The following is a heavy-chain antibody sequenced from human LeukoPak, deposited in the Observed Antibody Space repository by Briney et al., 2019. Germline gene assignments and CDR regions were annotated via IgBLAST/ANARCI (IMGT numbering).Heavy chain of an antibody. Sequence: ASVKVSCKLSGYTFTGSFIHWVRQAPGQGLEWMGWVSCSTGDTKFAQRFQGRVTMTRDTSISTAYVELNRLRSDDTAVYYCVRADPVDYWGQGTQVTVSS. V-gene: IGHV1-2*02. CDR3: VRADPVDY. CDR2: VSCSTGDT. J-gene: IGHJ4*02. CDR1: GYTFTGSF.